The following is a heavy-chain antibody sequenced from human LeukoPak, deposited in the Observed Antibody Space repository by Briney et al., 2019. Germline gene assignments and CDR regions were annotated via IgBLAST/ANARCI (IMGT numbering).Heavy chain of an antibody. CDR3: AYDSSGYGTPDY. J-gene: IGHJ4*02. V-gene: IGHV4-59*01. CDR2: IFYRGST. CDR1: GGSISSCY. Sequence: SETLSLTCTVSGGSISSCYWSWIRQPPGKGLEWIGYIFYRGSTNYNPSLRGRVTISLDASKNQVSLRLSSVTAADTAVYYCAYDSSGYGTPDYWGQGTLVTVSS. D-gene: IGHD3-22*01.